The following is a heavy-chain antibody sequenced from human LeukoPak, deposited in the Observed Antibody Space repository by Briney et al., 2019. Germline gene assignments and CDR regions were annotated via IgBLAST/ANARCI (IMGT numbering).Heavy chain of an antibody. CDR1: GGSISSSSYY. V-gene: IGHV4-39*02. CDR3: AREDDYGDYPGY. J-gene: IGHJ4*02. D-gene: IGHD4-17*01. Sequence: SETLSLTCTVSGGSISSSSYYWGWIRQPPGKGLEWIGSIYYSGSTYYNPSLKSRVTISVDTSKNQFSLKLSSVTAADTAVYYCAREDDYGDYPGYWGQGTLVTASS. CDR2: IYYSGST.